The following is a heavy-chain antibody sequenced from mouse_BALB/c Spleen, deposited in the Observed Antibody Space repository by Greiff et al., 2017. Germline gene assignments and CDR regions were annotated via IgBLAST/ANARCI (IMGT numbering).Heavy chain of an antibody. CDR3: ARGPYPIGYYYAMDY. CDR1: GFSLTSYG. D-gene: IGHD2-14*01. Sequence: QVQLKESGPGLVAPSQSLSITCTVSGFSLTSYGVHWVRQPPGKGLEWLGVIWAGGSTNYNSALMSRLSISKDNSKSQVFLKMNSLQTDDTAMYYCARGPYPIGYYYAMDYWGQGTSVTVSS. CDR2: IWAGGST. V-gene: IGHV2-9*02. J-gene: IGHJ4*01.